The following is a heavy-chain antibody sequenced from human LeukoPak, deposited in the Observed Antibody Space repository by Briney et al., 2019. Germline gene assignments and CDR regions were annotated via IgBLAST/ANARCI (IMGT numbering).Heavy chain of an antibody. J-gene: IGHJ6*02. Sequence: RRASVKVSCKASGYTFTSYAISWVRQAPGQGLEWMGGIIPIFGTANYAQKFQGRVTITADESTSTAYMELSSLRSEDTAVYYCARGGTYLIIFHYYGMDVWGQGTTVTVSS. D-gene: IGHD2-21*01. CDR1: GYTFTSYA. V-gene: IGHV1-69*13. CDR2: IIPIFGTA. CDR3: ARGGTYLIIFHYYGMDV.